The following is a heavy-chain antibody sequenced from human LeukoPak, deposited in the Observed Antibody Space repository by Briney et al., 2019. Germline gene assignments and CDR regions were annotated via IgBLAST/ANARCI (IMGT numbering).Heavy chain of an antibody. CDR3: AKDLSGSYSRYYYMDV. D-gene: IGHD1-26*01. Sequence: PGGSLRLSCAASVFTFSSYGMHCVRQSPSKGLEGVAYIRYDGSNKYYSDSVKGRFTISRDTSKNTLYLQMNSLRAEDTAVYYCAKDLSGSYSRYYYMDVWGKGTTVTVSS. CDR1: VFTFSSYG. CDR2: IRYDGSNK. J-gene: IGHJ6*03. V-gene: IGHV3-30*02.